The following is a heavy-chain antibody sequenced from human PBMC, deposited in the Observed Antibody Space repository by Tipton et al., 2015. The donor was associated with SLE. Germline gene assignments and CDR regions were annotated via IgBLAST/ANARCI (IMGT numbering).Heavy chain of an antibody. D-gene: IGHD2-15*01. CDR3: AREMGIAVVVAAQGPFDS. CDR1: GGAIRNSHYY. J-gene: IGHJ3*01. V-gene: IGHV4-39*07. CDR2: VFVTGYT. Sequence: TLSLTCHVAGGAIRNSHYYWAWIRQSPGKRLEWLGSVFVTGYTAYNPSLEGRMSISVDTSNNEFSLKLSSVTAADTAVYYCAREMGIAVVVAAQGPFDSWGQGTVVAVSS.